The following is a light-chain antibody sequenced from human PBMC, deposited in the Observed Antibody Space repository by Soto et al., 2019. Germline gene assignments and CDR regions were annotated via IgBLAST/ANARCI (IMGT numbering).Light chain of an antibody. V-gene: IGLV1-40*01. CDR1: NSNIGAGYD. J-gene: IGLJ2*01. CDR3: QSYDSSLSGVV. CDR2: GNS. Sequence: QSVLTQPPSVSGAPGQRITLACTGSNSNIGAGYDVHWYQQLPGTAPKLLIYGNSNRPSGVPDQFSGSKSGTSASLVITGLQAEDEADYYCQSYDSSLSGVVFGGGTKLTVL.